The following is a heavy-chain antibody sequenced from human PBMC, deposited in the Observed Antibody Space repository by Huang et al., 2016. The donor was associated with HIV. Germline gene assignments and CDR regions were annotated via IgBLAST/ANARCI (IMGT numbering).Heavy chain of an antibody. J-gene: IGHJ4*02. Sequence: QVQLHQWGAGLLKPSETLSLTCAVYGGSFSGYYWSWIRQPPGKGLGWIGEITHSGSTNYNPSLKGRVTISEETSKNQFSLKLSAVTAADTAVYYCARAPHYGSGSYYYWGQGTLVTVSS. D-gene: IGHD3-10*01. V-gene: IGHV4-34*01. CDR2: ITHSGST. CDR1: GGSFSGYY. CDR3: ARAPHYGSGSYYY.